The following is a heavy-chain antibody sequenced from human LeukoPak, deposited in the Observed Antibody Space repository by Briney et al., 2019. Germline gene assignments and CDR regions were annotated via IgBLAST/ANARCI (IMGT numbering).Heavy chain of an antibody. Sequence: ASVKVSCKASGYTFTSYAMHWVRQAPGQRLEWMGWINPNSGGTNYAQKFQGRVTMTRDTSISTAYMELSRLRSDDTSVYYCARGRCTNGVCYKAIRYYYYYMDVWGKGTTVTVSS. CDR2: INPNSGGT. D-gene: IGHD2-8*01. CDR1: GYTFTSYA. CDR3: ARGRCTNGVCYKAIRYYYYYMDV. J-gene: IGHJ6*03. V-gene: IGHV1-2*02.